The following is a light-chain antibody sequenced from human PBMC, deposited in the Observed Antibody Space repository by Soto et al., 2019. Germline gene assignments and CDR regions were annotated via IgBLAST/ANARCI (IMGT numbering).Light chain of an antibody. CDR3: QQSVESPYT. V-gene: IGKV3-20*01. CDR1: QTVSRSY. J-gene: IGKJ2*01. Sequence: EIVLTQSPGTLSLSPGQRATLSCRASQTVSRSYIAWYQQTPGQAPRLLIYDASSRATGIPDRFSGSGSGTDFTLTISRLEPEDFAVYYCQQSVESPYTFGQGTKLEIK. CDR2: DAS.